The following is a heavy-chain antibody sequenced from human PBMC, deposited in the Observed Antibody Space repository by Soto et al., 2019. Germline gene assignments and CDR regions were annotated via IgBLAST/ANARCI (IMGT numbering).Heavy chain of an antibody. J-gene: IGHJ6*03. D-gene: IGHD2-2*01. CDR3: AHRKPLVPTPSLGLAAAQTNYYYYYYMDV. Sequence: TLSLTCSVSGFSLSTSGVGVGWIRQPPGKALEWLALIYWDDDKRYSPSLKSRLTITKDTSKNQVVLTMTNMDPVDTATYYCAHRKPLVPTPSLGLAAAQTNYYYYYYMDVWGKGTTVTVSS. V-gene: IGHV2-5*02. CDR2: IYWDDDK. CDR1: GFSLSTSGVG.